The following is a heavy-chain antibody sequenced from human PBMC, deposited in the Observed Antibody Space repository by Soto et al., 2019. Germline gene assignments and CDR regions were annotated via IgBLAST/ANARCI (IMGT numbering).Heavy chain of an antibody. D-gene: IGHD3-22*01. CDR1: CGTVITVGYT. CDR2: TYHSGNP. CDR3: ARSYSSGYSNWFDP. V-gene: IGHV4-30-2*05. Sequence: PSEPLSLTWGVSCGTVITVGYTWAWIRQPPGKALEWIGHTYHSGNPYYNPSLKSRVIISVDTSKNQFSLKLSSVTAADTAVYYCARSYSSGYSNWFDPWGQGTLVTVSS. J-gene: IGHJ5*02.